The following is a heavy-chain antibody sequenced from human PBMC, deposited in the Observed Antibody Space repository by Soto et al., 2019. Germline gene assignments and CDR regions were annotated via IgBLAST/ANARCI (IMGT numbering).Heavy chain of an antibody. D-gene: IGHD3-22*01. V-gene: IGHV3-7*01. CDR3: ARDGPGFYFAHDY. Sequence: GGSLRLSCAASGFTFSSYWMSWVRQAPGKGLEWVANIKQDGSEKYYVDSVKGRFTISRDNAKNSLYLQMNSLRAEDSAVYYCARDGPGFYFAHDYWGQGTLVTVSS. J-gene: IGHJ4*02. CDR2: IKQDGSEK. CDR1: GFTFSSYW.